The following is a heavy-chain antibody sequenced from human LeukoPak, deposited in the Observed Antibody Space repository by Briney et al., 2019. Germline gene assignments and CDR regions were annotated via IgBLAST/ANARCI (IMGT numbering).Heavy chain of an antibody. CDR1: GYSFSTHW. D-gene: IGHD1-26*01. CDR3: ARDQSGEWELLSGWWFDP. J-gene: IGHJ5*02. Sequence: ASVKVSCKASGYSFSTHWMHWVRQAPGQGLEWMGIINPSGGFTSYAQKLQGRVTVTRNMSTSTVYMELSNLRSEDTAVYYCARDQSGEWELLSGWWFDPWGQGTLVTVSS. CDR2: INPSGGFT. V-gene: IGHV1-46*01.